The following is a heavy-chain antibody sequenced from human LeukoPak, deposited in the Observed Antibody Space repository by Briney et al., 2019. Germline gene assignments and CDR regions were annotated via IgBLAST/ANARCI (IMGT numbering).Heavy chain of an antibody. CDR3: ARGPRYGSGSYSAWFDP. J-gene: IGHJ5*02. V-gene: IGHV4-59*01. CDR2: IYYSGST. D-gene: IGHD3-10*01. Sequence: SETLSLTCTVSGGSISSYYWSWIRQPPGKGLEWIGYIYYSGSTNYNPSLKSRVTIPVDTSKNQFSLKLSSVTAADTAVYYCARGPRYGSGSYSAWFDPWGQGTLVTVSS. CDR1: GGSISSYY.